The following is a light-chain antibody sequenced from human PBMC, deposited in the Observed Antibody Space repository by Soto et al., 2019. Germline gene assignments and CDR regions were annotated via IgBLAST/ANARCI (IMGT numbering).Light chain of an antibody. CDR2: EVS. J-gene: IGLJ1*01. CDR3: GSYTSSSTLYV. Sequence: SVLAQPSSMSESPGQSITISCTGNSSDVGGYNYVSWYQQHPGKAPKVMLHEVSNRPSGVSNRFSGSKSGNTASLTISGLQAEDEADYYCGSYTSSSTLYVFGTGTKVTVL. CDR1: SSDVGGYNY. V-gene: IGLV2-14*01.